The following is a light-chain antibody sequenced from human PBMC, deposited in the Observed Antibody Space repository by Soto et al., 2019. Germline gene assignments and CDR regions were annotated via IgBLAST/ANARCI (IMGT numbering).Light chain of an antibody. CDR2: GAS. CDR3: QQYGTSPIT. CDR1: QSVSGS. J-gene: IGKJ3*01. Sequence: PGEKAPLSCMASQSVSGSLGRYQQKPGQAPRLLIYGASTRATGIPARFSGSGSGTDFTLTISRLEPEDFAVYYCQQYGTSPITFGPGTKVDIK. V-gene: IGKV3-20*01.